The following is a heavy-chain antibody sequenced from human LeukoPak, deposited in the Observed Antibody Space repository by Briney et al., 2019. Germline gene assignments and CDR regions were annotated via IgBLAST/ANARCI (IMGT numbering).Heavy chain of an antibody. CDR3: AKVKFSANYYYGMDV. V-gene: IGHV3-30*18. CDR1: GFTFSSYG. Sequence: GGSLRLSCAASGFTFSSYGMHWVRQAPGKGLEWVAVISYDGNNRYYADSVKGRFTISRDNSKNTLYLQMNSLSAEDTAVFYCAKVKFSANYYYGMDVWGQGTTVTVSS. CDR2: ISYDGNNR. J-gene: IGHJ6*02. D-gene: IGHD3-3*01.